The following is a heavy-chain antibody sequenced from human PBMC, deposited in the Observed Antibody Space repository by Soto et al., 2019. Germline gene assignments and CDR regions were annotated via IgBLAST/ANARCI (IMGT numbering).Heavy chain of an antibody. J-gene: IGHJ6*02. CDR1: GGTFSSYA. D-gene: IGHD2-2*02. V-gene: IGHV1-69*01. CDR2: IIPIFGTA. CDR3: ARGGYCSSTSCYKGYYYYGMDV. Sequence: QVQLVQSGAEVKKPGSSVKVSCKASGGTFSSYAISWVRQAPGQGLEWMGGIIPIFGTANYAQKFQDRVTITADESTSTAYMELSSLRSEDTAVYYCARGGYCSSTSCYKGYYYYGMDVWGQGTTVTVSS.